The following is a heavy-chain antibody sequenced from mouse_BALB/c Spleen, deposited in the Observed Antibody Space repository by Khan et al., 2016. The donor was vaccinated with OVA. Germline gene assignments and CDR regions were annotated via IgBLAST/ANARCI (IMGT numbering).Heavy chain of an antibody. D-gene: IGHD2-4*01. CDR1: GFNIKDYY. V-gene: IGHV14-1*02. J-gene: IGHJ4*01. CDR3: ARRDYEAMDY. CDR2: IDPANGNT. Sequence: VRLQQSGAELVRPGALVKLSCKASGFNIKDYYIHWVKQRPEQGLEWIGWIDPANGNTIYDPKFQGKASITADTSSNTAYLQLSSLTSEDTAVYYCARRDYEAMDYWGQGTSVTVSS.